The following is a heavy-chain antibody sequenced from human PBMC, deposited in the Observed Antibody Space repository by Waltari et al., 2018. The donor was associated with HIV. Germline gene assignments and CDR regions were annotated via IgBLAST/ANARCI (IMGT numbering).Heavy chain of an antibody. J-gene: IGHJ4*02. D-gene: IGHD3-3*01. V-gene: IGHV3-21*01. CDR3: ARERFLEWLVYTGGGIDY. Sequence: EVQLVESGGGLVKPGGSLRLSCAASGFNFNPHNMKWVRQSPGDGLEWVASISSRIGYIYYADSVKGRFTISRDNAKNSLYLQMNSLRAEDTATYYCARERFLEWLVYTGGGIDYWGQGALVTVSS. CDR2: ISSRIGYI. CDR1: GFNFNPHN.